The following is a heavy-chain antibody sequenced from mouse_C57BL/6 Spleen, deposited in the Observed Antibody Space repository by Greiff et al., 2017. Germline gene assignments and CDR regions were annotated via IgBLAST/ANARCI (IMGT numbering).Heavy chain of an antibody. D-gene: IGHD1-1*01. CDR1: GFNIKDDY. CDR3: TLITTVALDY. CDR2: IYPENGDT. V-gene: IGHV14-4*01. Sequence: VQLQQSGAELVRPGASVTLSCTASGFNIKDDYMHWVKQRPEQGLEWIGWIYPENGDTEYASKFQGKATITADTSSNTAYLQLSSLTSEDTAVYYCTLITTVALDYWGQGTTLTVSS. J-gene: IGHJ2*01.